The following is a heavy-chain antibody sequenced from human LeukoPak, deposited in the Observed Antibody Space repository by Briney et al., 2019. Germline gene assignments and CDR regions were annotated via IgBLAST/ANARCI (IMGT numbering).Heavy chain of an antibody. Sequence: ASVKVSCKASGYTFTSYYMHWMRQAPGQGLEWMGIIDPSGGSTSYAQKFQGRVTMTRDTSTSTVYMELSSLRSEDTAVYYCARDWAAGVFDYWGQGTLVTVSS. CDR1: GYTFTSYY. CDR2: IDPSGGST. V-gene: IGHV1-46*01. D-gene: IGHD6-13*01. CDR3: ARDWAAGVFDY. J-gene: IGHJ4*02.